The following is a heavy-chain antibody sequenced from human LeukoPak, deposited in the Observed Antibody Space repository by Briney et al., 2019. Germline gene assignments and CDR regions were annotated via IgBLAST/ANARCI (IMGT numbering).Heavy chain of an antibody. CDR3: ASSLPRYSSSWYLFNY. CDR2: IKQDASEK. Sequence: GGSLRLSCAASGFTFSRFWMSWVRHAPEKGLEWVANIKQDASEKYYVDSVKGRFTISRDNAKNALYLEMNSLRVDDTAVYYCASSLPRYSSSWYLFNYWGQGTLVTVSS. D-gene: IGHD6-13*01. CDR1: GFTFSRFW. J-gene: IGHJ4*02. V-gene: IGHV3-7*02.